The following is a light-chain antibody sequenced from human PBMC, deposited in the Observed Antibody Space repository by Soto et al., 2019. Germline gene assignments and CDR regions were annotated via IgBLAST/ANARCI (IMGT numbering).Light chain of an antibody. CDR2: DAS. CDR1: QSISSW. J-gene: IGKJ4*01. CDR3: QQYNSYPPH. V-gene: IGKV1-5*01. Sequence: DIQMTQSPSTLSASVGDRVTITCRASQSISSWLAWYQQKPGKAPKLLIYDASSLESWVPSRFSGSGSGTEFTLTISSLQPDDFATYYCQQYNSYPPHFGGGTKVEIK.